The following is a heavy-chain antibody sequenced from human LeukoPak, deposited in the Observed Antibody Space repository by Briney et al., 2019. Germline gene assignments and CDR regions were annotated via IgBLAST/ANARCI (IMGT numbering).Heavy chain of an antibody. CDR3: ARGSPMLRGRPFDY. J-gene: IGHJ4*02. CDR1: GFTFSDYY. Sequence: QSGGSLRLSCAASGFTFSDYYMSWVRQAPGKGLEWVSVIYSGGSTYYADSVKGRFTISRDNSKNTLYLQMNSLRAEDTAVYYCARGSPMLRGRPFDYWGQGTLVTVSS. V-gene: IGHV3-53*01. CDR2: IYSGGST. D-gene: IGHD3-10*01.